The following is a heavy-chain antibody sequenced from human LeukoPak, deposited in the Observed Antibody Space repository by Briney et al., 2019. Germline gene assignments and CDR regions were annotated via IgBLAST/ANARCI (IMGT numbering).Heavy chain of an antibody. CDR2: ISSSGSYI. Sequence: GGSLRLSCAASGFTFSSYRMNWVRQAPGKGLEWASSISSSGSYIYYADSVKGRFTISRDNAKNSLYLQINSLRAEDTAVYYCAREDDDYYGSGSYPDYWGQGNLVTVSS. J-gene: IGHJ4*02. V-gene: IGHV3-21*01. CDR3: AREDDDYYGSGSYPDY. CDR1: GFTFSSYR. D-gene: IGHD3-10*01.